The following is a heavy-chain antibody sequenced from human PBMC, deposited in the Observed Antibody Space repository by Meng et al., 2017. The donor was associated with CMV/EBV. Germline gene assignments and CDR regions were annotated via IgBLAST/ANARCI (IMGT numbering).Heavy chain of an antibody. CDR2: ISAYNGNT. Sequence: ASVKVSCKASGYTFTSYGISWVRQAPGQGLEWMGWISAYNGNTNYAQKLQGRVTMTTDTSTSTAYMELRSLRSDDTAVYYCARDEAELGLNQENYYYYGIDVWGQGTTVTVSS. CDR1: GYTFTSYG. CDR3: ARDEAELGLNQENYYYYGIDV. J-gene: IGHJ6*02. D-gene: IGHD1-14*01. V-gene: IGHV1-18*01.